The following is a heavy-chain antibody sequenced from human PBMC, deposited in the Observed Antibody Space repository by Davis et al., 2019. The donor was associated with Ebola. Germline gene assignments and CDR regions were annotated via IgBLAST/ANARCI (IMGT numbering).Heavy chain of an antibody. V-gene: IGHV3-23*01. CDR1: GFTFSLTD. J-gene: IGHJ4*02. CDR3: AEGGTNNFLGAN. CDR2: INGAAWST. Sequence: PGGSLRLSCAASGFTFSLTDMNWFRQAPGRGPEWVANINGAAWSTSYADSVKGRFTISRDDSKNTLYLQMDSLRAEDTAVFYCAEGGTNNFLGANWGQGTLVTVSS. D-gene: IGHD2-8*01.